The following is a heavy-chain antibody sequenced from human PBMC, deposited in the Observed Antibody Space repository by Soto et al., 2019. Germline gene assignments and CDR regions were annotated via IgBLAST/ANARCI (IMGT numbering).Heavy chain of an antibody. CDR3: ARNSALYSSSWYGNWFDP. Sequence: QVQLQESGPGLVKPSGTLSLTCAVSGGSISSSNWWSWVRQPPGKGLEWIGEIYHSGSTNYNPSLKSRVTIAVDKSKNQFSLKLSSVTAADTAVYYCARNSALYSSSWYGNWFDPWGQGTLVTVSS. D-gene: IGHD6-13*01. V-gene: IGHV4-4*02. J-gene: IGHJ5*02. CDR2: IYHSGST. CDR1: GGSISSSNW.